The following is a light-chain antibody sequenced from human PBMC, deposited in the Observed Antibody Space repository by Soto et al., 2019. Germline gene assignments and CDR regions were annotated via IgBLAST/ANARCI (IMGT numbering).Light chain of an antibody. CDR2: EVS. CDR3: CSYAGRGTLV. Sequence: QSALTQPASVSGSPGQSITISCTGSSSDIGSYNLVSWYQQHPGKAPKFIIYEVSKRPSGVSNRFSGSKSGNTASLTISGLQAEDEADYYCCSYAGRGTLVFGGGTKLTVL. CDR1: SSDIGSYNL. J-gene: IGLJ2*01. V-gene: IGLV2-23*02.